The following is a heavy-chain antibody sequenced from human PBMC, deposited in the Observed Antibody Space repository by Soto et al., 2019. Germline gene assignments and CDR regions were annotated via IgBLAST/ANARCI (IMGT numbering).Heavy chain of an antibody. J-gene: IGHJ6*02. D-gene: IGHD3-3*01. CDR1: GYTFTGYY. CDR2: INPNSGGT. V-gene: IGHV1-2*02. Sequence: QVQLMQSGAEVKKPGASVKVSCKASGYTFTGYYMHWVRQAPGQGLEWMGWINPNSGGTNYAQKFQGRVTMTRDTSISTAYMELSRLRSDDTAVYYCASERITIFGVVPNYYYYGMDVWGQGTTVTVSS. CDR3: ASERITIFGVVPNYYYYGMDV.